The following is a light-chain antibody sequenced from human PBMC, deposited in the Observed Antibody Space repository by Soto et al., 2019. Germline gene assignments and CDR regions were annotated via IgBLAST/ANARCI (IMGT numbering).Light chain of an antibody. J-gene: IGLJ2*01. V-gene: IGLV2-8*01. CDR3: FSFAGSTVL. Sequence: QSALTQPPSASGSPGQSVTLSCTGTSSDIGAYNYVSWYQQHPGKAPKLMILEVTKRPSGVPDRFSGSKSGNTASLTVSGLQAEDEADYYCFSFAGSTVLFGGGTKVTVL. CDR1: SSDIGAYNY. CDR2: EVT.